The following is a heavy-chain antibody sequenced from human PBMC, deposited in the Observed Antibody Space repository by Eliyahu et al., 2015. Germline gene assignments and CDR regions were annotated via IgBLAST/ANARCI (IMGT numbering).Heavy chain of an antibody. CDR3: ARAFLDDHGYSRGWYNNARWGYFDY. V-gene: IGHV4-4*02. Sequence: QVQLQESGPGLVKPAGTLSLTCTVSDGXISTANWXSXXRXTPGKGLAWIGEIYYSGTTNYNPSLKSRVTISVDTSKNQFSLNLNSVTAADTAVYYCARAFLDDHGYSRGWYNNARWGYFDYWGQGTLVTVSS. J-gene: IGHJ4*02. CDR1: DGXISTANW. CDR2: IYYSGTT. D-gene: IGHD6-19*01.